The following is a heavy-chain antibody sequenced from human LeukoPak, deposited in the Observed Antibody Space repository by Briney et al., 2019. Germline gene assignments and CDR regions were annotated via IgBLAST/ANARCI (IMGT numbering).Heavy chain of an antibody. CDR2: ISYDGSNK. CDR3: VKLGPFMIRGVINYFHY. Sequence: QPGRSLRLSCAASGFTFSNYAMHWVRQAPGKGLDWVAVISYDGSNKYYADSVKGRFTISRDSSKNTLYLQMNRLGAEDTAVYYCVKLGPFMIRGVINYFHYWGQGTLVTVSS. CDR1: GFTFSNYA. D-gene: IGHD3-10*01. V-gene: IGHV3-30-3*02. J-gene: IGHJ4*02.